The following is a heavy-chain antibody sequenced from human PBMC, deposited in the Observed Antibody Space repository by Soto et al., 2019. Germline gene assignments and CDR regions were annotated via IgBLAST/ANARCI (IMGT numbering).Heavy chain of an antibody. CDR2: IYYSGST. V-gene: IGHV4-59*01. Sequence: SETLSLTCTVSGGSISSYYWSWIRQPPGKGLEWIGYIYYSGSTNYNPSLKSRVTISVDTSKNQFSLKLSSVTAADTAVYYCARAEDTAMVYYYGMDVWGQGTTVTVSS. J-gene: IGHJ6*02. D-gene: IGHD5-18*01. CDR1: GGSISSYY. CDR3: ARAEDTAMVYYYGMDV.